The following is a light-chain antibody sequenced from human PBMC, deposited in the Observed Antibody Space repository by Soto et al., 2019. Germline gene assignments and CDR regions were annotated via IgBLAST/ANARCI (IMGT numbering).Light chain of an antibody. V-gene: IGKV3-11*01. CDR2: DAS. CDR1: QSVSSH. CDR3: QQRDKWPVT. J-gene: IGKJ4*01. Sequence: EVVLTQSPATLSLSLGERATLSCTASQSVSSHLAWYQQKPGQAHRLLIYDASNRATGIPARFSGSGSGTDFTLSISSLEPEDFAVYYCQQRDKWPVTFGGGTKVEFK.